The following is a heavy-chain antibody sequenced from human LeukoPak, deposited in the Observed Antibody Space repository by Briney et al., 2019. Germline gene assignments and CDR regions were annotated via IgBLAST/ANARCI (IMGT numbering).Heavy chain of an antibody. J-gene: IGHJ4*02. CDR3: AREECSGGSCYSDY. CDR1: GGTFSSYA. Sequence: SVKVSCKASGGTFSSYAISWVRQAPGQGLEWMGGIIPIFGTANYAQKFQGRVTITADESTSTAYMELSSLRSEDTAVYYCAREECSGGSCYSDYWGQGTLVTVSS. D-gene: IGHD2-15*01. CDR2: IIPIFGTA. V-gene: IGHV1-69*13.